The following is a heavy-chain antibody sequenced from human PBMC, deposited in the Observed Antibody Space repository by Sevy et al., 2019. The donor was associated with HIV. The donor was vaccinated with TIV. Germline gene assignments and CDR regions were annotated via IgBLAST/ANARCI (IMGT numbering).Heavy chain of an antibody. CDR3: AGYSSGWYYFDY. J-gene: IGHJ4*02. D-gene: IGHD6-19*01. CDR1: GGSISSYY. V-gene: IGHV4-59*01. Sequence: SETLSLTCTVSGGSISSYYWRWIRQPLGKGLEWIGYIYYSGSTNYNPSLKSRVTISVDTSKNQFSLKLSSVTAADTAVYYCAGYSSGWYYFDYWGQGTLVTVSS. CDR2: IYYSGST.